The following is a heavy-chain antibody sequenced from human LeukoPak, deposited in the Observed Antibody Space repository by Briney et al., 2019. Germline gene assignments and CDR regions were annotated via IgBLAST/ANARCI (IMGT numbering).Heavy chain of an antibody. D-gene: IGHD3-10*01. Sequence: PSETLSLTCTVSGGSITPYFWSWLRQPPGKGLEWVGYIYYSGDTNYNPSLKSRVTLSVDTSKNQFSLRLKSVTAADTAVYYCAREGTALVRGVIISNFFDYWGQGTLATVSS. CDR1: GGSITPYF. CDR2: IYYSGDT. V-gene: IGHV4-59*01. J-gene: IGHJ4*02. CDR3: AREGTALVRGVIISNFFDY.